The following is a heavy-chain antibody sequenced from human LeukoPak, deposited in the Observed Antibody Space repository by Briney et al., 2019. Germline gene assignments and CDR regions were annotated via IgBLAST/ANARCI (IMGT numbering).Heavy chain of an antibody. J-gene: IGHJ4*02. CDR1: GFTFSSHA. Sequence: GGSLRLSCAASGFTFSSHAMAWVRQAPGKGLEWVSAICGSSGSTYYADSVKGRFTISRDNSKNTVYLQMNNLRADDTAVYYCARDPGVVAFHYLDYWGQGTLVTGSS. D-gene: IGHD3-3*01. CDR2: ICGSSGST. CDR3: ARDPGVVAFHYLDY. V-gene: IGHV3-23*01.